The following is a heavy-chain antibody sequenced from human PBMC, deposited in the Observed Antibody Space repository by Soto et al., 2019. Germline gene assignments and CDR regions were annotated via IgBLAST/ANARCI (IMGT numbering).Heavy chain of an antibody. Sequence: SETLSLTCTVSRRSTSSYYWGWLRPLAWEGLEWIGYIYYSGSTNYNPSLKSRVTISVDTSKSQSSLKLSSVTAADTAVYYCARDRAVSITMVRGVITPYYYYGMDVWGQGTTVTVS. D-gene: IGHD3-10*01. CDR1: RRSTSSYY. J-gene: IGHJ6*02. CDR3: ARDRAVSITMVRGVITPYYYYGMDV. V-gene: IGHV4-59*01. CDR2: IYYSGST.